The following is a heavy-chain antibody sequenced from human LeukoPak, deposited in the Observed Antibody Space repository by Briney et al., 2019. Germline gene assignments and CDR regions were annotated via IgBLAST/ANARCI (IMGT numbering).Heavy chain of an antibody. CDR1: GASISSYY. V-gene: IGHV4-59*01. CDR3: ARGYYDSSGYPDY. D-gene: IGHD3-22*01. CDR2: IYYSGST. Sequence: PSETLSLTCTVSGASISSYYWSWIRQPPGKGQKWIGYIYYSGSTNYNPSLKSRVTISVDTSKNQFSLKLSSVTAADTAVYYCARGYYDSSGYPDYWGQGTLVTVSS. J-gene: IGHJ4*02.